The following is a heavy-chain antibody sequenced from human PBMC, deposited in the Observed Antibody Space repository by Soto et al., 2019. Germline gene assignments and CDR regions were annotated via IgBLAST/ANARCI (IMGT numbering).Heavy chain of an antibody. Sequence: PGGSLGLSCAASGFTFSSYGMHWVRQAPGKGLEWVAVISYDGSNKYYADSVKGRFTISRDNSKNTLYLQMNSLRAEDTAVYYCAKGPRGSRFDYWGQGTLVTVSS. CDR1: GFTFSSYG. CDR2: ISYDGSNK. CDR3: AKGPRGSRFDY. J-gene: IGHJ4*02. D-gene: IGHD3-10*01. V-gene: IGHV3-30*18.